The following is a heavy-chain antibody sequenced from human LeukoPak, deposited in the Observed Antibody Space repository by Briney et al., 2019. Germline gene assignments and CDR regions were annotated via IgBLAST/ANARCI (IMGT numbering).Heavy chain of an antibody. CDR2: ISNSGGNT. CDR3: ARDPMYCSTNSCYDS. V-gene: IGHV3-23*01. J-gene: IGHJ4*02. Sequence: GGSLRLSCAASGLTFSSYAMSWVRQAPGKGLEWVASISNSGGNTYYADSVKGRFTISRDNSKNTLYLQVNSLRAEDTATYYCARDPMYCSTNSCYDSWGQGTLVTVSS. D-gene: IGHD2-2*01. CDR1: GLTFSSYA.